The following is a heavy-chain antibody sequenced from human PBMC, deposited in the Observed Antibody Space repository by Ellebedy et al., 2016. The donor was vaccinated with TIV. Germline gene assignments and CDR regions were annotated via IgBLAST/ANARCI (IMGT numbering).Heavy chain of an antibody. J-gene: IGHJ1*01. CDR3: ARIIAATGGPEYFQH. Sequence: GESLKISCVASGFTFSAYAMHWVRQAPGKGLVWVSRINSDGSSTSYAESVKGRFTISRDNAKNTLYMQMNSLRAEDTAVYYCARIIAATGGPEYFQHWGQGTLVTVSS. CDR1: GFTFSAYA. CDR2: INSDGSST. D-gene: IGHD6-13*01. V-gene: IGHV3-74*01.